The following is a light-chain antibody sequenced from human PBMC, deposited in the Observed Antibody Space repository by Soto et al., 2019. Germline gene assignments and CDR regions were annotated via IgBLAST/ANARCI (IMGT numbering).Light chain of an antibody. Sequence: DIQMTQSPSSLSASVGDRVTITCQASQDITNYLNWYQQKPGKPPKLLIYDASNLETGVPSRFSGSGSGTDFTFTISSLQPEDIATYYCQQYDNLLTFGGGTKVDI. CDR1: QDITNY. CDR3: QQYDNLLT. J-gene: IGKJ4*01. V-gene: IGKV1-33*01. CDR2: DAS.